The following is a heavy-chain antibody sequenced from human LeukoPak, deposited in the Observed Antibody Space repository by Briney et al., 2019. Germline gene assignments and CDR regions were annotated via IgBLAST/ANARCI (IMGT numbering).Heavy chain of an antibody. Sequence: ASVKVSCKASGYTFTSYGISWVRQAPGQGLEWMGWISAYNGNTNYAQKLQGRVTMTTDTSTSTAYMELRSLRSDDTAVYYCARDGGYSYGSFSYYYYYMDVWGKGTTVTVSS. D-gene: IGHD5-18*01. V-gene: IGHV1-18*01. CDR2: ISAYNGNT. CDR3: ARDGGYSYGSFSYYYYYMDV. J-gene: IGHJ6*03. CDR1: GYTFTSYG.